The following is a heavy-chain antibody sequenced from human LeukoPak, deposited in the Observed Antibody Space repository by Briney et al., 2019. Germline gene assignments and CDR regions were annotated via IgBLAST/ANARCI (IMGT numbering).Heavy chain of an antibody. CDR2: IKSKTDGGTT. D-gene: IGHD4-17*01. CDR1: GFTFSNAW. Sequence: GGSLRLSCAASGFTFSNAWMSWVRQAPGKGLEWVGRIKSKTDGGTTDYAAPVKGRFTISRDDSKDTLHLQMNSLKTEDTAVYYCTTLGTVTTGSEYYFDYWGQGTLVTVSS. V-gene: IGHV3-15*01. CDR3: TTLGTVTTGSEYYFDY. J-gene: IGHJ4*02.